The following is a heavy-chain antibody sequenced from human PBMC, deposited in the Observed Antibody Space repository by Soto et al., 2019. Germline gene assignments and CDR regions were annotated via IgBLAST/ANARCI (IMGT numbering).Heavy chain of an antibody. J-gene: IGHJ4*02. V-gene: IGHV4-39*01. Sequence: SESLSLTCTVSGGSITSSSHYWGWIRQPPGKGLECIGNIYYDGNTYYNPSLKSRVTISLDTSKNQFSLRLNSVTAADTAVYYCARSSITPRLFMYPFDYWGQGTLVTVS. CDR1: GGSITSSSHY. D-gene: IGHD6-6*01. CDR2: IYYDGNT. CDR3: ARSSITPRLFMYPFDY.